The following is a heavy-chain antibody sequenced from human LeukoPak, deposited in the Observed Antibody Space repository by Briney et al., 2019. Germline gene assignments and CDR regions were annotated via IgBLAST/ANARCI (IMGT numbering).Heavy chain of an antibody. CDR3: ASFSPPNRYFDL. CDR2: ISSSSSYI. Sequence: PGGSLRLSCAASGFTFSSYCMNWVRQAPGKGLEWVSSISSSSSYIYYADSVKGRFTISRDNAKNSLYLQMNSLRAEDTAVYYCASFSPPNRYFDLWGRGTLVTVSS. CDR1: GFTFSSYC. V-gene: IGHV3-21*01. J-gene: IGHJ2*01.